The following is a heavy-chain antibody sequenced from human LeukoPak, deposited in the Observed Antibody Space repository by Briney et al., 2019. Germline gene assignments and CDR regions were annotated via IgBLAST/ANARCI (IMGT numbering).Heavy chain of an antibody. CDR3: ARGRDSGSYVDY. D-gene: IGHD1-26*01. Sequence: ASVTVSCKASGYTFTSYDINWVRQATGQGLEWMGWMNPNSGNTGYAQKFQGRVTITRNTSISTAYMELSSLRSEDTAVYYCARGRDSGSYVDYWGQGTLVTVSS. CDR2: MNPNSGNT. CDR1: GYTFTSYD. J-gene: IGHJ4*02. V-gene: IGHV1-8*03.